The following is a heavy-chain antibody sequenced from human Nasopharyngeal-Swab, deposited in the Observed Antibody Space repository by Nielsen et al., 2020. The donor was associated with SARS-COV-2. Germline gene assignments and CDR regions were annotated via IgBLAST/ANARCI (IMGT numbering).Heavy chain of an antibody. J-gene: IGHJ4*02. CDR3: TRWGYNYPY. Sequence: AVKVSCKSSGTTLSTFGLSWVRQAPGQGVDGVGGFIPVFGTINYAQRFLGRVTITADESTSTAYMDLRGLRYDEKAIYYCTRWGYNYPYWGQGTLVTVSS. D-gene: IGHD5-24*01. CDR2: FIPVFGTI. CDR1: GTTLSTFG. V-gene: IGHV1-69*13.